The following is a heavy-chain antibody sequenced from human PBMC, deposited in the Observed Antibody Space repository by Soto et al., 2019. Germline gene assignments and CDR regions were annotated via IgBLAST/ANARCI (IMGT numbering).Heavy chain of an antibody. D-gene: IGHD3-9*01. Sequence: PSETLSLTCTVTGGSVTTYYWSWIRQPPGKGLEWIGHISYSGSTNYNPSLQTRVTISLDKSKSQFSLKLNSVTAADSAVYFCARLEGLATISYYFDFWGPGALVTVSS. CDR3: ARLEGLATISYYFDF. V-gene: IGHV4-59*08. CDR1: GGSVTTYY. J-gene: IGHJ4*02. CDR2: ISYSGST.